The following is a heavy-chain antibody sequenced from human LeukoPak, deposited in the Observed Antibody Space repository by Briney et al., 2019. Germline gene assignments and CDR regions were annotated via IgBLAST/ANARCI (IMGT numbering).Heavy chain of an antibody. CDR2: IRSKANSYAT. CDR3: TSRDCSSTSCYRDPTYYYYYMDV. Sequence: GESLKPSCAASGFTFSGSAMHWVRQASGKGLEWVGRIRSKANSYATAYAASGKGRFTISRDDSKNTAYLQMNSLKTEDTAVYYCTSRDCSSTSCYRDPTYYYYYMDVWGKGTTVTVSS. D-gene: IGHD2-2*01. V-gene: IGHV3-73*01. J-gene: IGHJ6*03. CDR1: GFTFSGSA.